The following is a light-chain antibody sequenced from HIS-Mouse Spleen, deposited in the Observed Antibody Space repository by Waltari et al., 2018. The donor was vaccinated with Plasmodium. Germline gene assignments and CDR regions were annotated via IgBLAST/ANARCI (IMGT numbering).Light chain of an antibody. CDR1: KLGDTY. CDR3: QAWDSSTAWV. J-gene: IGLJ2*01. Sequence: SYELTQPPSVSVSPGQPASITCSGDKLGDTYACWYQQKPGQSPLLVIYQDSKRPSGSPRRFSGSNSGNTATLTISGTQAMDESDYYCQAWDSSTAWVFGGGTKLTVL. V-gene: IGLV3-1*01. CDR2: QDS.